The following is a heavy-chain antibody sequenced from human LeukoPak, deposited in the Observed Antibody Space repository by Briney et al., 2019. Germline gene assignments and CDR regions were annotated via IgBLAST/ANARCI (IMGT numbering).Heavy chain of an antibody. CDR3: ARYGKDDILPGYYYYFDY. Sequence: GESLKISCKGSGYSFTSYWIGWVRQAPGQGLEWMGWISAYNGNTNYAQKLQGRVTMTTDTSTSTAYVELRSLRSDDTPVYYCARYGKDDILPGYYYYFDYWGQGTLVTVSS. J-gene: IGHJ4*02. CDR2: ISAYNGNT. V-gene: IGHV1-18*04. CDR1: GYSFTSYW. D-gene: IGHD3-9*01.